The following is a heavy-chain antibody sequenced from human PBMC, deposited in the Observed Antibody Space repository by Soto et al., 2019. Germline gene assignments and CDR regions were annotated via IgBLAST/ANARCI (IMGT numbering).Heavy chain of an antibody. V-gene: IGHV4-59*08. D-gene: IGHD3-22*01. CDR2: VYYTGTT. CDR1: GGSFSGYY. Sequence: SETLSLTCAVHGGSFSGYYWTWIRQPPGMGLEWIGYVYYTGTTSYNPSLKSRVTISIDGSKNQISLKLSSVTAGDTAFYYCARLGGYYHSLDTWGQGTLVTVSS. J-gene: IGHJ5*02. CDR3: ARLGGYYHSLDT.